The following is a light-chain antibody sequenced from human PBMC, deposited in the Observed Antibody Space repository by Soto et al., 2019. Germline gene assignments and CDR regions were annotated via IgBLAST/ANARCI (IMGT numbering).Light chain of an antibody. Sequence: DIHMTQSPSTLSGSVGDRVTITCRASQTISCWLAWYQQKPGKAPKLLIYKASTLKSGVPSRFSGSGSGTEFTRTISTLQSEDFAIYYCQQYNSYWTFGQGTKV. CDR3: QQYNSYWT. V-gene: IGKV1-5*03. CDR2: KAS. CDR1: QTISCW. J-gene: IGKJ1*01.